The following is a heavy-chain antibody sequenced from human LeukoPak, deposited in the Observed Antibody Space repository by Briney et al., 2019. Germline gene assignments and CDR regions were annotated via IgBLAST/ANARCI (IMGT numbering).Heavy chain of an antibody. CDR1: GYSFASYW. CDR2: IDPSDSYT. V-gene: IGHV5-10-1*01. J-gene: IGHJ4*02. Sequence: GESLKISCKGSGYSFASYWITWVRQMPGKGLQWMGRIDPSDSYTNYSPSFQGHVTISADKSISTAYLQWSSLKASDTAMYYCASERYCSSTSCYSDYWGQGILVTVSS. CDR3: ASERYCSSTSCYSDY. D-gene: IGHD2-2*01.